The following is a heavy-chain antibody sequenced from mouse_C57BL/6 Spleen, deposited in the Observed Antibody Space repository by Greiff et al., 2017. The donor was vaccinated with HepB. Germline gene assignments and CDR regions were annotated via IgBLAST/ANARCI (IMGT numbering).Heavy chain of an antibody. Sequence: QVQLQQSGAELARPGASVKLSCKASGYTFTSYGISWVKQRTGQGLEWIGEIYPRSGNTYYNEKFKGKATLTADKSSSTAYMELRSLTSEDSAVYFWARYSNYGVNFDYWGQGTTLTVSS. D-gene: IGHD2-5*01. CDR1: GYTFTSYG. CDR2: IYPRSGNT. CDR3: ARYSNYGVNFDY. J-gene: IGHJ2*01. V-gene: IGHV1-81*01.